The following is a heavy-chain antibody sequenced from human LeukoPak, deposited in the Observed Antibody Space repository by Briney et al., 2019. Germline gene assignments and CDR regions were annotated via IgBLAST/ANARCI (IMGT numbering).Heavy chain of an antibody. CDR2: IYTSGST. J-gene: IGHJ6*03. Sequence: PSETLSLTCTVSAGSISSGSYYWRWIRQPAGKGLEWIGRIYTSGSTNHNPSLKSRVTISVDTSKNQFSLKLSSVTAADTAVYYCARGNYYMDVWGKGTTVTVSS. CDR3: ARGNYYMDV. V-gene: IGHV4-61*02. CDR1: AGSISSGSYY.